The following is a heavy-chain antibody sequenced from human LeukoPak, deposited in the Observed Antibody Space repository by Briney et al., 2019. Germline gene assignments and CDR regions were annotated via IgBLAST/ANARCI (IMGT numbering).Heavy chain of an antibody. CDR3: ARDDALGDNALDI. CDR1: GFTFSSDG. J-gene: IGHJ3*02. Sequence: GGSLRLSCAASGFTFSSDGMHWVRQAPDEGLEWGAVILNDGSQEKYADSVKGRFTISRDNSKNTLFLQMNSLRAEDTAVYYCARDDALGDNALDIWGQGTMVTVSS. CDR2: ILNDGSQE. D-gene: IGHD3-16*01. V-gene: IGHV3-33*01.